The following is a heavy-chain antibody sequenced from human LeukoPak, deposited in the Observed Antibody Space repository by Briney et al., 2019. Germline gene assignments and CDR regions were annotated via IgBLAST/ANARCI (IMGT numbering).Heavy chain of an antibody. J-gene: IGHJ4*02. Sequence: GGSLRLSCAASGVTFSNYPMYWVRQAPGKGLECVAVITYDGSNKYYADSVKGRFTISRDNSKNTLYLQMNSLRAEDTAVYYCARGSDWNYVFFDYWGQGTLVTVSS. CDR3: ARGSDWNYVFFDY. D-gene: IGHD1-7*01. CDR1: GVTFSNYP. CDR2: ITYDGSNK. V-gene: IGHV3-30-3*01.